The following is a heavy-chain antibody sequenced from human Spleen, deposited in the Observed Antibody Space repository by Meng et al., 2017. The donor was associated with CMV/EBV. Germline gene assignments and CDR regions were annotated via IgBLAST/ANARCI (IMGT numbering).Heavy chain of an antibody. CDR3: TKDRSFRGFDY. CDR1: GFTFTEYA. Sequence: SLKISCAASGFTFTEYAMHWVRQTPGKGLEWVAGISWNSGNIGYADSVKGRFTISRDNVKKSLYLEMNSLRTEDTALYYCTKDRSFRGFDYWGQGTLVTVSS. V-gene: IGHV3-9*01. J-gene: IGHJ4*02. CDR2: ISWNSGNI.